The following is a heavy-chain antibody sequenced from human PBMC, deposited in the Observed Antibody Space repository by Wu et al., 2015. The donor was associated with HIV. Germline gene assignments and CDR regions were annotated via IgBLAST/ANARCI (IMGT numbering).Heavy chain of an antibody. CDR1: GGTFSSYA. CDR3: ARRPHYDILTGYYDWFDP. J-gene: IGHJ5*02. D-gene: IGHD3-9*01. V-gene: IGHV1-69*05. CDR2: IIPIFGTA. Sequence: QVQLVQSGAEVKKPGSSVKVSCKASGGTFSSYAISWVRQAPGQGLEWMGGIIPIFGTANYAQKFQGRVTITTDESTSTAYMELSSLRSEDTAVYYCARRPHYDILTGYYDWFDPWGQGTLVTVSS.